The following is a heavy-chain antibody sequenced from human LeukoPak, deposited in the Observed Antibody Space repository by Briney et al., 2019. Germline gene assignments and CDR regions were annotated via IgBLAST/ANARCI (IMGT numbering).Heavy chain of an antibody. Sequence: GGSLRLSCAASGFTFSIYSMSWARQAPGKGLEWVSYISSSSSTINYADSVKGRFTISRDDAKNSLYLQINSLRAEDTAVYYCAKNGAVSGYADYWGQGTLVTVSS. CDR2: ISSSSSTI. CDR1: GFTFSIYS. CDR3: AKNGAVSGYADY. D-gene: IGHD6-19*01. J-gene: IGHJ4*02. V-gene: IGHV3-48*01.